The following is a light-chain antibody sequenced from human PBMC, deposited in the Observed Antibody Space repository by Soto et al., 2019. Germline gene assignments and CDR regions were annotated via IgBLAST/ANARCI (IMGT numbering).Light chain of an antibody. CDR1: SSDVGSHNL. Sequence: SALTQPASVSGSPGQSITISCTGTSSDVGSHNLVSWYQQNPGKAPKLMIYEVSKRPSGVSNRFSDSKSGNTASLTISGLQAEDEADYYCCSYAGSSTVVFGGGTKLTVL. J-gene: IGLJ2*01. CDR2: EVS. V-gene: IGLV2-23*02. CDR3: CSYAGSSTVV.